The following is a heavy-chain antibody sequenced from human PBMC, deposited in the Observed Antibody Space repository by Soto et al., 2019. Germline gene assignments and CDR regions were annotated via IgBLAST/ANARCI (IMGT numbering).Heavy chain of an antibody. CDR3: ATVFGYDFWSGYNPFDY. V-gene: IGHV1-24*01. CDR2: FDPEDGET. D-gene: IGHD3-3*01. J-gene: IGHJ4*02. CDR1: GYTLTELS. Sequence: GASVKVSCKVSGYTLTELSMHWVRQAPGKGLEWMGGFDPEDGETIYAQKFQGRVTMTEDTSTDTAYMELSSLRSEDTAVYYCATVFGYDFWSGYNPFDYWGQGTLVTVSS.